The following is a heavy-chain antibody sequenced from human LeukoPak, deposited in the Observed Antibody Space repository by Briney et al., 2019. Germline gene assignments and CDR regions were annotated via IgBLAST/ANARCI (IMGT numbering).Heavy chain of an antibody. V-gene: IGHV4-4*07. Sequence: MTSETLSLTCTVSGGSISSYYWSWIRQPAGKGLEWIGRIYTSGSTNYNPSLKSRVTMSVDTSKNQFSLKLSSVTAADTAVYYCARDIHSGWYYYYGMDVWGQGTTVTVSS. J-gene: IGHJ6*02. D-gene: IGHD6-19*01. CDR3: ARDIHSGWYYYYGMDV. CDR2: IYTSGST. CDR1: GGSISSYY.